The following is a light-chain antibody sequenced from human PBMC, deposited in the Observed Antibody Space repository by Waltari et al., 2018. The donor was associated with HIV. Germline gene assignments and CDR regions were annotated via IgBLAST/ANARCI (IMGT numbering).Light chain of an antibody. V-gene: IGKV3-20*01. Sequence: EIVLTQSPGTLSLSPGERATLSCRASQSLSSNYLAWYQQKPGQAPRLLISGASSRPTVIPDRFSGSGSETDFTLTISRLEPEDFAVYYCQQYGNSGTFGQGTKVEIK. CDR3: QQYGNSGT. CDR2: GAS. CDR1: QSLSSNY. J-gene: IGKJ1*01.